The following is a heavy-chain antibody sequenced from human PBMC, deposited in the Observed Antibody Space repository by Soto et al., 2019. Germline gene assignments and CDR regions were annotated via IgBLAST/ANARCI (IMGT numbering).Heavy chain of an antibody. D-gene: IGHD1-26*01. CDR2: ISYTGDT. CDR1: GDSVSSDRYF. J-gene: IGHJ5*02. Sequence: SETLSLTCSVSGDSVSSDRYFWAWIRQPPGKGLEWIAYISYTGDTNYNPSLKSRVTISVDTSRNQFSLTLTSVTAADTAVYFCARIVVGATVDLWGQGSLVTVSS. V-gene: IGHV4-61*01. CDR3: ARIVVGATVDL.